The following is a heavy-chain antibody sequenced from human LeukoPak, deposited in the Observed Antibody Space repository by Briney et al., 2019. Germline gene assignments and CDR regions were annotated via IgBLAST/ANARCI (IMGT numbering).Heavy chain of an antibody. J-gene: IGHJ4*02. CDR1: GFTVSSNY. CDR2: IYSGGTT. V-gene: IGHV3-53*01. CDR3: ARGMGSAPFDY. D-gene: IGHD6-19*01. Sequence: PGGSLRLSCAASGFTVSSNYMSWVRQAPGKGLEWVSIIYSGGTTYNADSVKGRFTISRDNSRNTLYLQMNSLRAEDTAVYYCARGMGSAPFDYWGQGTLVTVSS.